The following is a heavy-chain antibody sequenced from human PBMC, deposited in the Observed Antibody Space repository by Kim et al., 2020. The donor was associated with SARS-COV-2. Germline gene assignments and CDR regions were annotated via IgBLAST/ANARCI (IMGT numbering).Heavy chain of an antibody. CDR2: ISYDGSNK. D-gene: IGHD1-7*01. J-gene: IGHJ5*02. Sequence: GGSLRLSCAASGFTFSSYGMHWVRQAPGKGLEWVAVISYDGSNKYYADSVKGRFTISRDNSKNTLYLQMNSLRAEDTAVYYCAKQLELLSNWFDPWGQGTLVTVSS. CDR1: GFTFSSYG. V-gene: IGHV3-30*18. CDR3: AKQLELLSNWFDP.